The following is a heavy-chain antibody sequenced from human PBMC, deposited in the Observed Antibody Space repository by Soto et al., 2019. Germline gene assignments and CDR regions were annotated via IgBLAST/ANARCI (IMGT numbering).Heavy chain of an antibody. Sequence: ESGGGLVQPGGSLRLSCAASGFTLRSYDIHWVRQATGEGLAWVSGIGSGGDTHYADSVKGRFIISREDGKNSLYLQMNNLRVGDTAVYYCTRKTPPTGMEVWGQGATVTVSS. CDR2: IGSGGDT. CDR3: TRKTPPTGMEV. CDR1: GFTLRSYD. D-gene: IGHD3-9*01. J-gene: IGHJ6*02. V-gene: IGHV3-13*01.